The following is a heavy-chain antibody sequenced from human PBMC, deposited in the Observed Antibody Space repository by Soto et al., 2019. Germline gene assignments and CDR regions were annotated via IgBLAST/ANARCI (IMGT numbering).Heavy chain of an antibody. CDR3: TRTFYYGSGSFAAFDM. CDR1: GFTVSDHY. D-gene: IGHD3-10*01. V-gene: IGHV3-72*01. CDR2: TRNKVNSYTT. J-gene: IGHJ3*02. Sequence: GGSLRLSCAASGFTVSDHYMDWVRQAPGKGLEWIGRTRNKVNSYTTEYAASVKGRFTLSRDDSQNSLYLEMNSLKTEDTAVYYCTRTFYYGSGSFAAFDMWGQGTLVTVSS.